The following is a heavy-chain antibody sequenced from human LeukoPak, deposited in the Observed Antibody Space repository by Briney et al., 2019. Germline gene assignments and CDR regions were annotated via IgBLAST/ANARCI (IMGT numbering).Heavy chain of an antibody. CDR3: AKFVEGVWFGELDDAFDI. Sequence: GGSLRLSCAASGFTFSSYAMSWLRQAPGKGLELVSAISGSGGSTYYADSVKGRFTISRDNSKNTLYLQMNSLRAEDTAVYYCAKFVEGVWFGELDDAFDIWGQGTMVTVSS. CDR1: GFTFSSYA. V-gene: IGHV3-23*01. D-gene: IGHD3-10*01. CDR2: ISGSGGST. J-gene: IGHJ3*02.